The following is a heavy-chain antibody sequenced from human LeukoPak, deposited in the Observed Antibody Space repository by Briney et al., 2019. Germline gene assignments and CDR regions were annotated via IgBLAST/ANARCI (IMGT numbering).Heavy chain of an antibody. J-gene: IGHJ6*03. CDR1: GFTFSSYS. Sequence: GGSLRLSCAASGFTFSSYSMNWVRQAPGKGLEWVSYISSSSSTIYYADSVKGRFTISRDNAKNSLYLQMNSLRAEDTAVYYCARDLGELGYCSSTSCYYYYMDVWGKGTTVIVFS. V-gene: IGHV3-48*04. CDR3: ARDLGELGYCSSTSCYYYYMDV. D-gene: IGHD2-2*01. CDR2: ISSSSSTI.